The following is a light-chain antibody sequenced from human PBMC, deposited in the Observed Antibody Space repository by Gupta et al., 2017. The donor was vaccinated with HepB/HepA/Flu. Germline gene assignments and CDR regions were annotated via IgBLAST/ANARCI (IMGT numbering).Light chain of an antibody. V-gene: IGKV1-5*03. Sequence: DIQMTQSPSTLSASVRNRVTITCRASQSNSNWLAWYQQKPGKAPNLLIYKASTLETGVPSRFSGSGYGTEFTLTISSLKPDDFATYYCQQYKNAPWTFGQGTKVEIK. CDR1: QSNSNW. CDR3: QQYKNAPWT. CDR2: KAS. J-gene: IGKJ1*01.